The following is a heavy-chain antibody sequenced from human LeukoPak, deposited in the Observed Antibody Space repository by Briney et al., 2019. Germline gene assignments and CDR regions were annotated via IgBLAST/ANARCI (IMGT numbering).Heavy chain of an antibody. D-gene: IGHD5-18*01. J-gene: IGHJ4*02. CDR2: INWSGGST. CDR3: ARVPKIYYSYAFDF. V-gene: IGHV3-20*04. CDR1: GFTFDDYG. Sequence: PGGSLRLSCAASGFTFDDYGMTWVRQAPGKGLECVSGINWSGGSTGYADSVKGRFTISRDNAKNSLYLQMNSLRAEDTALYYCARVPKIYYSYAFDFWGQGTLVTVSS.